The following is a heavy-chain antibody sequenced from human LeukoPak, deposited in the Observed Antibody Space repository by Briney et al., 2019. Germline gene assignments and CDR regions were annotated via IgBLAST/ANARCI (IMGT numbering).Heavy chain of an antibody. CDR3: ARDRGYSNYVWFDP. CDR2: IIPIFGTA. J-gene: IGHJ5*02. V-gene: IGHV1-69*05. CDR1: GGTFSSYA. D-gene: IGHD4-11*01. Sequence: ASVKVSCKASGGTFSSYAISWVRQAPGQGLEWMGGIIPIFGTANYAQKFQGRVTITTDESTSTVYMELSSLRSEDTAVYYCARDRGYSNYVWFDPWGQGTLVTVSS.